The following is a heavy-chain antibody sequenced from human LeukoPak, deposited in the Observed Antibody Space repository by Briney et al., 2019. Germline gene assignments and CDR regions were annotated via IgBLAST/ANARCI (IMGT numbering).Heavy chain of an antibody. CDR1: GFTFSSYA. V-gene: IGHV3-23*01. Sequence: GGSLRLSCAASGFTFSSYAMNWVRQAPGRGLEWVSAISGSGAGTYYADSVKGRFTISRDNSKNTLYLQMNSLRAEDTAVYYCAKEVSRVTTFYFDYWGQGTLVTVSS. J-gene: IGHJ4*02. CDR3: AKEVSRVTTFYFDY. D-gene: IGHD4-17*01. CDR2: ISGSGAGT.